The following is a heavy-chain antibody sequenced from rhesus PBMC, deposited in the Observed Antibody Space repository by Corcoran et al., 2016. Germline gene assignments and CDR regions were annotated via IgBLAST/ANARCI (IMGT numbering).Heavy chain of an antibody. CDR2: IDPSDSST. J-gene: IGHJ4*01. CDR3: AKLSSGSWAFDY. D-gene: IGHD6-25*01. Sequence: EVQLVQSGAEVKRPGESLKISCKTSGYSFTSYWISWVRQMPGKGLEWMGAIDPSDSSTRYSPSFQGQVTISADKSISTTYLQWSSLKASDSATYYCAKLSSGSWAFDYWGQGVLVTVSS. V-gene: IGHV5-2*01. CDR1: GYSFTSYW.